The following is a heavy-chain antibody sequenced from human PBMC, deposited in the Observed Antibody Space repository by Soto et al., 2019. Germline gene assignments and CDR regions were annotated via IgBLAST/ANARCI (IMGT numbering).Heavy chain of an antibody. Sequence: QVQLVQSGAEVKKPGSSVKVSCKASGGTFSSYTISWVRQAPGQGLEWMGRIIPILGIANYAQKFQGRVTISADKSTSTAYMELSSLRSEDTAVYYCERSEDVVRGVIKIPSDVGGQWTTVTVSS. CDR1: GGTFSSYT. CDR2: IIPILGIA. V-gene: IGHV1-69*02. D-gene: IGHD3-10*01. CDR3: ERSEDVVRGVIKIPSDV. J-gene: IGHJ6*02.